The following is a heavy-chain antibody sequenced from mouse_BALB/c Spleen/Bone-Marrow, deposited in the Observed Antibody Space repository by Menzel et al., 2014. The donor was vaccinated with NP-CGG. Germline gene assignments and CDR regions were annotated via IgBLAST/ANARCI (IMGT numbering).Heavy chain of an antibody. D-gene: IGHD1-1*01. CDR2: IYPYNGGT. V-gene: IGHV1-18*01. J-gene: IGHJ3*01. CDR1: GYSFTGYT. Sequence: VQLKQSGPELVKPGTSMKISCKASGYSFTGYTMNWVKQSHGKNLEWIGLIYPYNGGTTYNQKFKGKATFTIDKASSTAYVELLSLTSEDSAVYYCARSDYYGSSYKAWFTYWGQGTLVTVSA. CDR3: ARSDYYGSSYKAWFTY.